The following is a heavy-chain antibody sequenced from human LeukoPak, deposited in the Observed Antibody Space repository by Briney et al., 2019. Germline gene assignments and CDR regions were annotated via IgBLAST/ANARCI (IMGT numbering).Heavy chain of an antibody. J-gene: IGHJ6*03. Sequence: SETLSLTCTVSGGSISSYYWSWIRQPPGKGLEWIGYIHYSGSTNYNASLKSRVTISVDTSQNQFSLKLSSVTAADTAVYYCAREVVANLYYYYMDVWGKGTTVTVSS. D-gene: IGHD5-12*01. CDR3: AREVVANLYYYYMDV. CDR2: IHYSGST. V-gene: IGHV4-59*12. CDR1: GGSISSYY.